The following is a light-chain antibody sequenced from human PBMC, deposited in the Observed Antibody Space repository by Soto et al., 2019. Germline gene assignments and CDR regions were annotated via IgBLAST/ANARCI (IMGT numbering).Light chain of an antibody. CDR3: LLSYSGARPVV. J-gene: IGLJ2*01. Sequence: QTVVTQEPSLTVSPGGTVTLTGGSSTGAVTSGHYPYWFQQKPGQAPRTLIYDTSNKHSWTPARFSGSLLGGKADLTLSGAQPEDEAEYYCLLSYSGARPVVFGGGTKLTVL. V-gene: IGLV7-46*01. CDR1: TGAVTSGHY. CDR2: DTS.